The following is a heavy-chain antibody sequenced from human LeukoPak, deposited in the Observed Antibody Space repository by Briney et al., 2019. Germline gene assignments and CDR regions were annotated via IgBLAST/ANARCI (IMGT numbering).Heavy chain of an antibody. V-gene: IGHV1-8*03. Sequence: ASVKVSCKASGYTFTSYDINWVRQATGQGLEWMGWMNPNSGNTGYAQEFQGRVTITRNTSISTAYMELSSLRSEDTAVYYCARDLIVGAYNAFDIWGQGTMVTVSS. CDR3: ARDLIVGAYNAFDI. CDR2: MNPNSGNT. CDR1: GYTFTSYD. J-gene: IGHJ3*02. D-gene: IGHD1-26*01.